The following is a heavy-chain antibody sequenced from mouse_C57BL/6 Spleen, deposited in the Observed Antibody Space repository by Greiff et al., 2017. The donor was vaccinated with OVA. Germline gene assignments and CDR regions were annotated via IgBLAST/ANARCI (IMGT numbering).Heavy chain of an antibody. CDR3: ARRGDYGSSLYAMDY. J-gene: IGHJ4*01. CDR1: GYAFSSYW. V-gene: IGHV1-80*01. Sequence: QVQLQQSGAELVKPGASVKISCKASGYAFSSYWMNWVKQRPGKGLEWIGQIYPGDGDTNYNGKFKGKATLTADKSSSTAYMQLSSLTSEDSAVYFCARRGDYGSSLYAMDYWGQGTSVTVSS. CDR2: IYPGDGDT. D-gene: IGHD1-1*01.